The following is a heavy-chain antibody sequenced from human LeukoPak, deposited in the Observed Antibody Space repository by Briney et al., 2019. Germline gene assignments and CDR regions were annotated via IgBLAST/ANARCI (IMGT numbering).Heavy chain of an antibody. D-gene: IGHD5-18*01. V-gene: IGHV3-49*04. J-gene: IGHJ4*02. CDR1: GFTFGDYG. CDR2: IRGKAYGGTT. Sequence: GGSLRLSCTASGFTFGDYGMSWVRQAPGKGLEWVGFIRGKAYGGTTEYAASVKGRFTISRDDSKSIAYLQMNSLRAEDTAVYYCAKAGQWVQLWSYFDYWGQGTLVTVSS. CDR3: AKAGQWVQLWSYFDY.